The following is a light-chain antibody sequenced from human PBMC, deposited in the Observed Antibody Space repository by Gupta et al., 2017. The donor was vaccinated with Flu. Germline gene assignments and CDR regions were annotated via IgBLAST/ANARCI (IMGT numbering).Light chain of an antibody. Sequence: SSTVTQPPSVSVSPGQTASITCSGDKLGDKYTSWYQQKPGQSPVVVIFQDMKRPSGIPERFSGSNSGNTATPTISGAQTVDEGDYYCQTWDSTNVVFGGGTKLTVL. V-gene: IGLV3-1*01. CDR3: QTWDSTNVV. CDR2: QDM. CDR1: KLGDKY. J-gene: IGLJ2*01.